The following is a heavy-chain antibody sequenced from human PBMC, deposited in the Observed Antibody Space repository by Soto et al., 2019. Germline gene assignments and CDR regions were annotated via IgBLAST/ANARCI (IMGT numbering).Heavy chain of an antibody. CDR2: ISGHNGYT. D-gene: IGHD6-19*01. V-gene: IGHV1-18*01. J-gene: IGHJ3*02. Sequence: GASVEVSRKASALTFSNYGISWVRQGPGQGLEWMGWISGHNGYTVYGQNLQGRLTMTTDTATSTAYMELRSLRSYDTAVYYCVRDQRVGSGDYNTFDIWGQGTLVTVSS. CDR1: ALTFSNYG. CDR3: VRDQRVGSGDYNTFDI.